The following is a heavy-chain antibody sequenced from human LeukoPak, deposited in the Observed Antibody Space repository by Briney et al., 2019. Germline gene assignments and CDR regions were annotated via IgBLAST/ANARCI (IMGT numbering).Heavy chain of an antibody. CDR2: ISYDGSNK. D-gene: IGHD3-3*01. V-gene: IGHV3-30*18. CDR1: GFTFSSYG. Sequence: GGSLRLSCAASGFTFSSYGVHWVRQAPGKGLEWVAVISYDGSNKYYADSVKGRFTISRDNSKNTLYLQMNSLRAEDTAVYYCAKVPGRFDFWSGPFDYWGQGTLVTVSS. J-gene: IGHJ4*02. CDR3: AKVPGRFDFWSGPFDY.